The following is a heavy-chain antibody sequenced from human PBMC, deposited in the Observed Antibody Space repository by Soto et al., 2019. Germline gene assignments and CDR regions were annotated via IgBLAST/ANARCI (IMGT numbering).Heavy chain of an antibody. CDR2: IYYSGST. CDR1: GGSISSSSYY. V-gene: IGHV4-39*01. CDR3: AVPGFIAVAGPDDY. Sequence: KPSETLSLTCTVSGGSISSSSYYWGWIRQPPGKGLEWIGSIYYSGSTYYNPSLKSRVTISVDTSKNQFSLKLSSVTAADTAVYYCAVPGFIAVAGPDDYWGQGTLVTVSS. J-gene: IGHJ4*02. D-gene: IGHD6-19*01.